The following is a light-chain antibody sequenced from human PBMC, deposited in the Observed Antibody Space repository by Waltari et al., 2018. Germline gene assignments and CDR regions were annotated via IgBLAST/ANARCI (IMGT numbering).Light chain of an antibody. CDR2: DAS. V-gene: IGKV3-15*01. CDR1: QSVSSN. CDR3: LQYNDWPPMYT. Sequence: IVMTQSPATLSVSPGERATLSCRASQSVSSNLAWYQQKPGQAPRLLIYDASTRATDIPARFSGSGSGTEFTLTISSLQSEDFAVYYCLQYNDWPPMYTFGQGTKLEI. J-gene: IGKJ2*01.